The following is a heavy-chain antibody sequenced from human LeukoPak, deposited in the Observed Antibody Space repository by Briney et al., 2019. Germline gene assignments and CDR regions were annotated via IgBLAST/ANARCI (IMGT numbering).Heavy chain of an antibody. V-gene: IGHV3-48*01. Sequence: GGSLRLSCAASGFTFSSYSMNWVRQAPGKGLEWVSYISSGSSTIYYADSVKGRFTISRDNAKNSLCLQMNSLRAEDTAVYYCARGYGAGAYSDYWGQGTLVTVSS. D-gene: IGHD6-13*01. CDR2: ISSGSSTI. CDR3: ARGYGAGAYSDY. CDR1: GFTFSSYS. J-gene: IGHJ4*02.